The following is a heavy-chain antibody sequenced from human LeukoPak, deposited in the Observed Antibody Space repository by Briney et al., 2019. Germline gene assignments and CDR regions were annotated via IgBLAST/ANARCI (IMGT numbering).Heavy chain of an antibody. V-gene: IGHV4-30-2*01. CDR3: ARNPMVRGGKNWFDP. D-gene: IGHD3-10*01. CDR2: IYHSGST. J-gene: IGHJ5*02. Sequence: SQTLSLTYTVSGGSISSGGYYWSWIRQPPGKGLEWIGYIYHSGSTYYNPSLKSRVTISVDRSKNQFSLKLSSVTAADTAVYYCARNPMVRGGKNWFDPWGQGTLVTVSS. CDR1: GGSISSGGYY.